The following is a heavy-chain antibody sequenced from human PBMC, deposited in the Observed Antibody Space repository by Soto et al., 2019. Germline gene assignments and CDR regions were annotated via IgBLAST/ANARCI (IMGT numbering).Heavy chain of an antibody. Sequence: GPTLVNPTQTLTLTCTFSGFSLSTSGMCVSWIRQPPGKALEWLALIDWDDDKYYSTSLKTRLTISKDTSKNQVVLTMTNMDPVDTATYYCARMKIVVVPAANYYYYYGMDVWGQGTTVTVSS. V-gene: IGHV2-70*01. CDR1: GFSLSTSGMC. D-gene: IGHD2-2*01. CDR2: IDWDDDK. J-gene: IGHJ6*02. CDR3: ARMKIVVVPAANYYYYYGMDV.